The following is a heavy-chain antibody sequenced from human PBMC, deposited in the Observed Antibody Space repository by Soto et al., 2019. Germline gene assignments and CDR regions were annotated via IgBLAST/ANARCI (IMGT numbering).Heavy chain of an antibody. CDR3: GKDFSRGGLES. CDR1: GSTIDDYA. CDR2: IFWVGGGT. Sequence: EVQVVESGGGLVQPGGSLTLSCVVSGSTIDDYAMHWVRQVPGKGLEWVSGIFWVGGGTGYVDSVKGRFTISRDRAKNSLSLQMNSLRIEDTAVYYCGKDFSRGGLESWGQGTRVTVSS. J-gene: IGHJ4*02. D-gene: IGHD3-16*01. V-gene: IGHV3-9*01.